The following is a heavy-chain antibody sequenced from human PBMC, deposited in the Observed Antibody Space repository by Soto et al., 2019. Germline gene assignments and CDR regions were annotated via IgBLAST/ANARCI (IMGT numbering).Heavy chain of an antibody. CDR2: ISSSGSTI. J-gene: IGHJ5*02. V-gene: IGHV3-48*03. CDR1: GFTFSSYE. CDR3: ARDSSSWYNWFDP. D-gene: IGHD6-13*01. Sequence: VGSLRLSCAASGFTFSSYEMNWVRQAPGKGLEWVSYISSSGSTIYYADSVKGRFTISRDNAKNSLYLQMNSLRAEDTAVYYCARDSSSWYNWFDPWGQGTLVTVSS.